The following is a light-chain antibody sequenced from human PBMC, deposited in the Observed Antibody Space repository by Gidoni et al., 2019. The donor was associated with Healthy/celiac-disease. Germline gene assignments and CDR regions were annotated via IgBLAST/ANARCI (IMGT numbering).Light chain of an antibody. Sequence: DIVMTQSPDSLAVSLGERATINCKSSQSVLYSSNNKNYLAWYQQKPGQPPKLLIYWASTRESGVPDRFSGSGSGTDFTLTISSLQAEDVAVYYCQQYYSTSQCSFGQGTKLEIK. CDR1: QSVLYSSNNKNY. V-gene: IGKV4-1*01. CDR2: WAS. CDR3: QQYYSTSQCS. J-gene: IGKJ2*04.